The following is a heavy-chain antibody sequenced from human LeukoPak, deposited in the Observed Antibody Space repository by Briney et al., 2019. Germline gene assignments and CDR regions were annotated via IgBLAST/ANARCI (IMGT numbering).Heavy chain of an antibody. V-gene: IGHV3-7*01. Sequence: GGSLRLSCAASGFTFSNYWMSWVRQAPGKGLEWVANIKPDGSEKYYVDSVKGRFTISRDNAKNSLYLQMNSLRAEDTAVYYCARGLTGDFDYWGQGTLVTVSS. J-gene: IGHJ4*02. D-gene: IGHD7-27*01. CDR3: ARGLTGDFDY. CDR1: GFTFSNYW. CDR2: IKPDGSEK.